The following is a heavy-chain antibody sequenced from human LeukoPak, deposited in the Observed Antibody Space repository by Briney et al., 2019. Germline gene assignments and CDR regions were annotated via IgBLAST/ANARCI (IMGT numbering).Heavy chain of an antibody. D-gene: IGHD6-13*01. CDR3: ARVAGQQLGYYYYYGMDV. V-gene: IGHV3-30-3*01. Sequence: PGGSLRLSCAASGFTFSSYAMSWVRQAPGKGLEWVAVISYDGSNKYCADSVKGRFTISRDNSKNTLYLQMNSLRAEDTAVYYCARVAGQQLGYYYYYGMDVWGQGTTVTVSS. J-gene: IGHJ6*02. CDR2: ISYDGSNK. CDR1: GFTFSSYA.